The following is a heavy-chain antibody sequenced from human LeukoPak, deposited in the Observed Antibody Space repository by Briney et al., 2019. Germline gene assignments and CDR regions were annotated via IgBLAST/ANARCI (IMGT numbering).Heavy chain of an antibody. J-gene: IGHJ2*01. CDR2: MHYSGAT. CDR1: GGSFSGYY. V-gene: IGHV4-34*01. D-gene: IGHD3-16*01. Sequence: SETLSLTCAISGGSFSGYYWTWIREAPGKGLEWIGEMHYSGATSYKPSLRGRVTISRGASENQLSLEVTSVTAADTAVYYCARGILGLYYFDVWGRGIPVTVSS. CDR3: ARGILGLYYFDV.